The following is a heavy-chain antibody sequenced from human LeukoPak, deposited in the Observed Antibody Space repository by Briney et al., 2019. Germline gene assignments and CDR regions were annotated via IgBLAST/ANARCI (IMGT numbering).Heavy chain of an antibody. V-gene: IGHV3-30*02. D-gene: IGHD1-7*01. J-gene: IGHJ4*02. CDR2: IHYDSTTE. CDR1: GFAFSSYG. Sequence: LAGGSLRLSCAASGFAFSSYGMHWVRQAPGKWLEWVAYIHYDSTTEDYADSVKGRFTIPRDNSKNTLFLQMNNLRVEDMAVFYCAKDWNWAIDYWGQGTLVTVSS. CDR3: AKDWNWAIDY.